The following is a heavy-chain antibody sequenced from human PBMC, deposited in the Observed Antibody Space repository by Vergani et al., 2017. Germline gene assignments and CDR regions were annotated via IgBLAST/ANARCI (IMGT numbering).Heavy chain of an antibody. CDR1: GGTFSSYA. CDR2: IIPIFGTA. J-gene: IGHJ6*02. CDR3: ARVRRDDSSGYYYYYGMDV. Sequence: QVQLVQSGAEVKKPGSSVKVSCKASGGTFSSYAISWVRQAPGQGLEWMGGIIPIFGTANYAQKFQGRVTITADESTSTAYMELSSLRSEDTAVYYCARVRRDDSSGYYYYYGMDVWGQGTTVTVSS. V-gene: IGHV1-69*12. D-gene: IGHD3-22*01.